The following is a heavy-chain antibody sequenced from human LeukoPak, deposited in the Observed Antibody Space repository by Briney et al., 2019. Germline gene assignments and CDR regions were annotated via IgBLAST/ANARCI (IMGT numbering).Heavy chain of an antibody. V-gene: IGHV3-7*03. CDR1: GFIFSTYW. CDR2: INQDGSEE. CDR3: ASGQQLGY. J-gene: IGHJ4*02. Sequence: GGSLRLSCAASGFIFSTYWVSWVRQAPGKGLEWVANINQDGSEEFYVDSVKGRFTISRDNAKKSLYLQMNSLRAEDTAVYYCASGQQLGYWGQGTLVTVSS. D-gene: IGHD6-13*01.